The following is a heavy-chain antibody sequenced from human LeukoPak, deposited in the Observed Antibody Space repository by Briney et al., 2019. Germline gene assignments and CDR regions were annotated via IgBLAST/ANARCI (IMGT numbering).Heavy chain of an antibody. D-gene: IGHD3-22*01. CDR2: IIPIFGTA. Sequence: ASVKVSCKASGGTFSSYAISWVRQAPGQGLEWMGGIIPIFGTANYAQKFQGRVTITADKSTSTAYMELSSLRSDDTAVYYYARAHDSSGYYYVFAREQYNWFDPWGQGTLVTVSS. CDR3: ARAHDSSGYYYVFAREQYNWFDP. V-gene: IGHV1-69*06. CDR1: GGTFSSYA. J-gene: IGHJ5*02.